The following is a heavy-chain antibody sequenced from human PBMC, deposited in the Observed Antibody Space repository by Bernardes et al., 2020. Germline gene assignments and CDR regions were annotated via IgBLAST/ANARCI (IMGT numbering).Heavy chain of an antibody. D-gene: IGHD4-17*01. CDR2: ISGYNGNT. CDR1: GYTFTSSG. Sequence: ASVKVSCKASGYTFTSSGISWVRQAPGQGLEWVGWISGYNGNTNFAQKLQGRVTMTTDTSTTTAYLEVRSLRSDDTAVYYCAMTTNLAVSDNWFDPWGQGTLVNVPS. J-gene: IGHJ5*02. CDR3: AMTTNLAVSDNWFDP. V-gene: IGHV1-18*01.